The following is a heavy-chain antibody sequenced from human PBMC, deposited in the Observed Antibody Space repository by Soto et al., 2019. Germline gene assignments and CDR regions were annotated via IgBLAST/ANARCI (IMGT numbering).Heavy chain of an antibody. CDR1: GGSISSSSYY. V-gene: IGHV4-39*01. D-gene: IGHD1-1*01. Sequence: SETLSLTCTVSGGSISSSSYYWGWIRQPPGKGLEWIGSIYYSGSTYYNPSLKSRVTISVDTSKNQFSLKLSSVTAADTAVYYCARLSRSPTNLYWGQGTLVTVSS. CDR3: ARLSRSPTNLY. CDR2: IYYSGST. J-gene: IGHJ4*02.